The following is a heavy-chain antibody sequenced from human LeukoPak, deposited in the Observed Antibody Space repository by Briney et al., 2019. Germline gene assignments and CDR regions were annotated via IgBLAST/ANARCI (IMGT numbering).Heavy chain of an antibody. CDR3: ARHFFDGPAAIFYMDV. Sequence: PSETLSLTRTVSGGSISSGSYYWSWIRQPAGKGLEWIGRIYTSGSTNYNPSLTSRVTISVDTSKNQFSLKLSSVTAADTAVYYCARHFFDGPAAIFYMDVWGKGTTVTVSS. V-gene: IGHV4-61*02. CDR2: IYTSGST. J-gene: IGHJ6*03. CDR1: GGSISSGSYY. D-gene: IGHD2-2*01.